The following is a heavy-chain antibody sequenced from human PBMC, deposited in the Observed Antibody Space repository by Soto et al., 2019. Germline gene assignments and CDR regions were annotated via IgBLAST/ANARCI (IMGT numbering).Heavy chain of an antibody. J-gene: IGHJ4*02. D-gene: IGHD3-22*01. V-gene: IGHV5-10-1*01. CDR1: GYSFTSYW. Sequence: GESLKISCQGSGYSFTSYWISWVRQMPGKGLEWMGRIDPSDSYTNYSPSFQGHVTISADKSISTAYLQWSSLKASDTAMYYCARRNTMIVADDDYWGQGTLVTVSS. CDR3: ARRNTMIVADDDY. CDR2: IDPSDSYT.